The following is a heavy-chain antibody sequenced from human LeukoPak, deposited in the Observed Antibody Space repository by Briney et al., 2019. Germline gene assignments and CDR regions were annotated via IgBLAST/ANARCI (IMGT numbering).Heavy chain of an antibody. CDR1: GGTFSSYA. CDR3: AGAPEGEGHMDV. CDR2: IIPIFGTA. Sequence: ASVKVSCKASGGTFSSYAISWVRQAPGQGLEWMGGIIPIFGTANYAQKFQGRVTITADESTSTAYMELSSLRSEDTAVYYCAGAPEGEGHMDVWGKGTTVTVSS. J-gene: IGHJ6*03. V-gene: IGHV1-69*13. D-gene: IGHD3-16*01.